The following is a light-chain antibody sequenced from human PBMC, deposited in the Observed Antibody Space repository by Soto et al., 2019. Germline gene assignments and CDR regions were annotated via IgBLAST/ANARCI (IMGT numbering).Light chain of an antibody. Sequence: DIQMTQSPSSLSASVGDRVTITCRASQSISSYLNWYQQKPGNAPKLLIYDASSLQSGVPSRFSGSGSGTDFTLTISSLQPEDFATYYCQQRYSTLLTFGQGTKVEIK. J-gene: IGKJ1*01. CDR3: QQRYSTLLT. CDR1: QSISSY. CDR2: DAS. V-gene: IGKV1-39*01.